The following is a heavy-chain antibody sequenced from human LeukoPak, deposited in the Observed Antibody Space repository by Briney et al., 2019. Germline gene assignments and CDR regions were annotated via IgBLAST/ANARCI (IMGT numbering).Heavy chain of an antibody. J-gene: IGHJ4*02. Sequence: GGSLRLSCAASGFTFSSYAMSWVRQAPGKGLEWVSAISGSGGSTYYADSVKGRFTISRDNSKNTLYLQMNSLRAEDTAIYFCAKGAYGSGTYSFDYWGQGTLVTVSS. CDR3: AKGAYGSGTYSFDY. V-gene: IGHV3-23*01. CDR1: GFTFSSYA. CDR2: ISGSGGST. D-gene: IGHD3-10*01.